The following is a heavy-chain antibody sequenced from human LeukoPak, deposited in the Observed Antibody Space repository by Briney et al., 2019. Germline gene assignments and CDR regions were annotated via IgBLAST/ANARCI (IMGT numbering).Heavy chain of an antibody. J-gene: IGHJ4*02. D-gene: IGHD6-13*01. CDR3: ARAPEGIAAAGMGTEFDY. CDR2: ISSSSSTI. V-gene: IGHV3-48*04. CDR1: GFTFSSYS. Sequence: TGGSLRLSCAASGFTFSSYSMNWVRQAPGKGLEWVSYISSSSSTIYYADSVKGRFTISRDNAKNSLYLQMNSLRAEDTAVYYCARAPEGIAAAGMGTEFDYWGQGTLVTVSS.